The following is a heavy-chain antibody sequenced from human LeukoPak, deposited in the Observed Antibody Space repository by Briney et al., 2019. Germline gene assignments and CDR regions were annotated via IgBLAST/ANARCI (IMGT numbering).Heavy chain of an antibody. CDR2: ISAYNGNT. CDR3: ARDPSCSSTSCYTYYYYYGMDV. CDR1: GYTFTSYG. D-gene: IGHD2-2*02. V-gene: IGHV1-18*01. Sequence: ASVKVSCKASGYTFTSYGISWVRQAPGQGLEWMGWISAYNGNTNYAQKLQGRVTMTTDTSTSTAYMELRSLRSDDTAVYYCARDPSCSSTSCYTYYYYYGMDVWGQGTTVTVSS. J-gene: IGHJ6*02.